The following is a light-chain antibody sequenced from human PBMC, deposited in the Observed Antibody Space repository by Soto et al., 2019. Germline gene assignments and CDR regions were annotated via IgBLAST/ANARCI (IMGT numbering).Light chain of an antibody. CDR1: QDISNY. CDR2: DES. V-gene: IGKV1-33*01. CDR3: QPYDNLPCT. Sequence: DIQMTQSPSSLSASVGDRVTITCQASQDISNYLNWYQQKPGKAPKLLIYDESNLETGVPSRFSGSGSGKDFTFSINNLQPEYIATYYCQPYDNLPCTFGPGTKVDIK. J-gene: IGKJ3*01.